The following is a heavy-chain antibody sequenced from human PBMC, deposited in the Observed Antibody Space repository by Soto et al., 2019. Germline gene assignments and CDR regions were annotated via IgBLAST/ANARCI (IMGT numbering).Heavy chain of an antibody. Sequence: EAQLVESGGGLVQPGGSLRLSCVASGFTFSRSSMNWVRQARGKGLEWVSNIRSTSNAMYYADSVKGRFTVSRDNGKNSLYLQMNSLRDEDTAVYYCARDMVGFDYWGQGTLVTVSS. CDR1: GFTFSRSS. CDR2: IRSTSNAM. J-gene: IGHJ4*02. V-gene: IGHV3-48*02. D-gene: IGHD2-15*01. CDR3: ARDMVGFDY.